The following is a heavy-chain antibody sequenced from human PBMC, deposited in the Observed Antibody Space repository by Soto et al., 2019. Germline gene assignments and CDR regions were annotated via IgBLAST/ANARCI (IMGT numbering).Heavy chain of an antibody. Sequence: EVQLVESGGGLVQPGGSLRLSCAASGFTFSSYWMSWVRQAPGKGLEWVANIKKDGSEKYYVDSVKGRFTISRDNAKDSLYLQMNSLRADDTAVYCCGRLGSSSHWLYWFVPWGQGTLVTVSS. D-gene: IGHD2-15*01. CDR2: IKKDGSEK. J-gene: IGHJ5*02. V-gene: IGHV3-7*01. CDR3: GRLGSSSHWLYWFVP. CDR1: GFTFSSYW.